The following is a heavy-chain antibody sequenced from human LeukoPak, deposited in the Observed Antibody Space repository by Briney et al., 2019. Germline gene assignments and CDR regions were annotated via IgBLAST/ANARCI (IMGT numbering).Heavy chain of an antibody. CDR1: GFTFDDYA. CDR3: AKDRVLAYQDTADSFDI. CDR2: ISGDGRDT. V-gene: IGHV3-43*02. J-gene: IGHJ3*02. D-gene: IGHD2-21*01. Sequence: GSLRLSRAASGFTFDDYAMHWVRQAPGKGLEWVSLISGDGRDTYYGDFVKGRFTISRDNINNSLYLQMNNLRTEDTALYYCAKDRVLAYQDTADSFDICGQGTVVTVSS.